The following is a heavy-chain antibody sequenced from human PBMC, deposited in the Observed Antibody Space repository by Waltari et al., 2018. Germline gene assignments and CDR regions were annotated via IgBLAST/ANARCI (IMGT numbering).Heavy chain of an antibody. CDR1: GFSPRTSGVG. V-gene: IGHV2-5*02. D-gene: IGHD7-27*01. CDR2: IYWDDDK. Sequence: QITLKESGPTLVKPTQTLTLTCPFPGFSPRTSGVGLGWIRQPPGKALEWLALIYWDDDKRYSPSLKSRLTITKDTSKNQVVLTMTNMDPVDTATYYCAHQPGLRGAFDIWGQGTMVTVSS. J-gene: IGHJ3*02. CDR3: AHQPGLRGAFDI.